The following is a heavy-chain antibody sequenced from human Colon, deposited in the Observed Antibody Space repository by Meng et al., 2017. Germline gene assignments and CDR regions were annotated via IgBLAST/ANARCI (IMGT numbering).Heavy chain of an antibody. J-gene: IGHJ4*02. D-gene: IGHD1-1*01. CDR1: GFTFSNYP. CDR2: ISASDGST. V-gene: IGHV3-23*01. CDR3: AKSFCSREVATAESDY. Sequence: GGSLRLSCIASGFTFSNYPMNWVRRAPGKGLEWVSSISASDGSTFYADPVKGRFTISRDNSQSTLYLQMDSLRVEDSAVYYCAKSFCSREVATAESDYWGQGRLVTVSS.